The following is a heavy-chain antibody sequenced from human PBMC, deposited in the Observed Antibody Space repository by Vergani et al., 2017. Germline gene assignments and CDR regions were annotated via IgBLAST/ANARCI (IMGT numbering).Heavy chain of an antibody. CDR3: AQLWHPTYYYYGMDV. CDR1: GFTFSSYS. Sequence: EVQLVESGGGLVKPGGSLRLSCAASGFTFSSYSMNWVRQAPGKGLEWVSSISSSSSDIYYADSVKGRFTISRDNAKNSLYLQMNSLRADDTAVYYCAQLWHPTYYYYGMDVGGQGTTVTVSS. CDR2: ISSSSSDI. J-gene: IGHJ6*02. V-gene: IGHV3-21*01. D-gene: IGHD5-18*01.